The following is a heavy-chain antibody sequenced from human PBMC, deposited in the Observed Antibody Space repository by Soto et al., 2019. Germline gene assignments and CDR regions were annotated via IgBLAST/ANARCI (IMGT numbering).Heavy chain of an antibody. V-gene: IGHV3-30*18. CDR3: AKDRPELEWLPSAYFDY. D-gene: IGHD3-3*01. CDR1: GFTFSSYG. CDR2: ISYDGSNK. J-gene: IGHJ4*02. Sequence: GGSLRLSCAASGFTFSSYGMHWVRQAPGKGLEWVAVISYDGSNKYYADSVKGRFTISRDNSKNTLYLQMNSLRAEDTAVYYCAKDRPELEWLPSAYFDYWGQGTLVTVSS.